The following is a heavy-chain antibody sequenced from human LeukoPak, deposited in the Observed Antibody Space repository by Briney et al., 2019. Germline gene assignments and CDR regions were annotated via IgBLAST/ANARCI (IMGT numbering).Heavy chain of an antibody. J-gene: IGHJ4*02. Sequence: PSETLSLTCTVSGGSTTDYFWSWIRQPAGKGLEWIGRIYSSGSTNYNASLKSRVTMSVDTSKNQFSLKLSSVTAADTAVYYCARHIRNNQEFDYWGQGTLVTVSS. D-gene: IGHD1/OR15-1a*01. CDR2: IYSSGST. CDR1: GGSTTDYF. V-gene: IGHV4-4*07. CDR3: ARHIRNNQEFDY.